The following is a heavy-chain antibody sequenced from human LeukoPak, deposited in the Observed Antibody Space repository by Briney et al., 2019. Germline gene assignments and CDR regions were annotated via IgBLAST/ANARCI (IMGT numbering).Heavy chain of an antibody. V-gene: IGHV4-61*01. Sequence: SETLSLTCSVSGSTVSSGSYNWSWIAPAPGQELEWIGYVYYSGSTNYNPSLKSRVTISLVTTKNQFSLRLSSVTAADTAVYYCASRHGDSGSSNCWGQGTLVTVSS. J-gene: IGHJ4*02. CDR3: ASRHGDSGSSNC. CDR2: VYYSGST. D-gene: IGHD3-10*01. CDR1: GSTVSSGSYN.